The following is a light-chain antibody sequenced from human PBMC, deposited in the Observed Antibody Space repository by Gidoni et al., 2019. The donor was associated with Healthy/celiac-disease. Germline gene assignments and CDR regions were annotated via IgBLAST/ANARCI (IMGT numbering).Light chain of an antibody. Sequence: DIQMTQSPSSLSASVGDRVTITCRASQSISSYLNWYQQKPGKAPKLLIYAASSLQSGVPSRFSGSGPGTDFTLTISSLQPEDFATYYCQQSYSTRFTFGPXTKVDIK. CDR3: QQSYSTRFT. CDR1: QSISSY. J-gene: IGKJ3*01. V-gene: IGKV1-39*01. CDR2: AAS.